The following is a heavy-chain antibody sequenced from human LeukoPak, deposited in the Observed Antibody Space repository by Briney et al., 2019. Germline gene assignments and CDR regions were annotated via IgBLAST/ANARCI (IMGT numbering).Heavy chain of an antibody. CDR3: VKDVCTSPRCLLYSDS. CDR1: GFAFNNYA. V-gene: IGHV3-23*01. J-gene: IGHJ4*02. CDR2: ISGFNT. Sequence: GGSLRLSCRTSGFAFNNYAMNWVRQPPGRGLEWVSGISGFNTYYADSVNGRFTISRDNSKNVLYLQMNRLRVEDTAVYYCVKDVCTSPRCLLYSDSWGQGALVTVSS. D-gene: IGHD2-2*01.